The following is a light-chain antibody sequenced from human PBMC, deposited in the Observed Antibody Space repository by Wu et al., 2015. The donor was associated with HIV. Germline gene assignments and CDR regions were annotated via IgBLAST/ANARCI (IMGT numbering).Light chain of an antibody. J-gene: IGKJ2*03. CDR1: QSISSNY. CDR2: HSS. Sequence: EIVLTQSPATLSLSPGERVTLSCGASQSISSNYLAWYQQKPGLAPRLLIYHSSSRATGIPGRFSGSGSGTDFTLTISRLEPEDSAVYYCQQYGSSPYSFGQGTKLEIK. CDR3: QQYGSSPYS. V-gene: IGKV3D-20*01.